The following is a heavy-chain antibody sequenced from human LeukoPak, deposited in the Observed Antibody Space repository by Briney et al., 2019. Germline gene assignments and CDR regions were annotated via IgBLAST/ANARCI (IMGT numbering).Heavy chain of an antibody. J-gene: IGHJ4*02. CDR1: GFTFDDYA. CDR3: AKDRGVGANPFDY. V-gene: IGHV3-9*01. CDR2: ISWNSGSM. D-gene: IGHD1-26*01. Sequence: PGGSLRLSCAASGFTFDDYAMHWVRQAPGKGLEWVSGISWNSGSMVYADSVKGRFTISRDNSKNTLYLQMNSLRAEDTAVYYCAKDRGVGANPFDYWGQGTLVTVSS.